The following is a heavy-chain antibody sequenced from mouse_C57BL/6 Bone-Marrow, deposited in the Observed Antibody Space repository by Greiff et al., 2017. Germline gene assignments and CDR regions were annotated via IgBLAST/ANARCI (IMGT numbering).Heavy chain of an antibody. CDR3: ARFDVLMDY. CDR2: IDPSDSYT. D-gene: IGHD2-3*01. V-gene: IGHV1-59*01. J-gene: IGHJ4*01. Sequence: QVQLQQPGAELVRPGTSVKLSCKASGYTFTSYWMHWVKQRPGQGLEWIGVIDPSDSYTNYNQKFKGKATLTVDTSSSTAYMQLSSLTSEDSAVYYCARFDVLMDYWGQGTSVTVSS. CDR1: GYTFTSYW.